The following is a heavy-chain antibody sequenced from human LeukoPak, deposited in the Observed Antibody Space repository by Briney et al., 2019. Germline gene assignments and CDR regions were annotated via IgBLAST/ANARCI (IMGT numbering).Heavy chain of an antibody. V-gene: IGHV3-11*06. CDR1: GFSFRTYD. CDR2: ISRSTSDYR. D-gene: IGHD1-1*01. J-gene: IGHJ5*02. CDR3: ARGGRNDLRSWFDP. Sequence: PGGSLRLSCAASGFSFRTYDMIWIRQAPGKGLEWVAHISRSTSDYRRYAESVRGRFTISRDNDKNSVYLEMNGLTKNDTAVYFCARGGRNDLRSWFDPWGQGTVVTVSS.